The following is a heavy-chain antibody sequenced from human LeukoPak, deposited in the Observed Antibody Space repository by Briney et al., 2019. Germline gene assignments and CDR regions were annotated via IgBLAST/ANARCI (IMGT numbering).Heavy chain of an antibody. CDR2: IYYSGST. D-gene: IGHD3-10*01. CDR3: ARGKVQGVIFDY. Sequence: SETLSLTCTVSGGSISSYYWSWIRQPPGKGLEWIGYIYYSGSTNYNPSLKSRVTISVDTSKNQFSLKLSSVTAVDTAVYYCARGKVQGVIFDYWGQGTLVTVSS. CDR1: GGSISSYY. J-gene: IGHJ4*02. V-gene: IGHV4-59*01.